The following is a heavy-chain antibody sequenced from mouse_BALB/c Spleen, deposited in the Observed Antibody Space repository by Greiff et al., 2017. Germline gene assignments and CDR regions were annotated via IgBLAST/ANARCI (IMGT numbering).Heavy chain of an antibody. V-gene: IGHV5-6-4*01. CDR2: ISSGGSYT. CDR1: GFTFSSYT. J-gene: IGHJ2*01. CDR3: ANREYFDY. Sequence: EVMLVESGGGLVKPGGSLKLSCAASGFTFSSYTMSWVRQTPEKRLEWVATISSGGSYTYYPDSVKGRFTISRDNAKNTLYLHMSSLKSEDTAMYYCANREYFDYWGQGTTLTVSS.